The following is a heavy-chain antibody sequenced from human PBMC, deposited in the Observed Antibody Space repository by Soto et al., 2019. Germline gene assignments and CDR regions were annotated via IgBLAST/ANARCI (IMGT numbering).Heavy chain of an antibody. CDR2: INPNSGGT. CDR1: GYTFTGYY. CDR3: ATNSGYDSYYYYYGMDV. J-gene: IGHJ6*02. D-gene: IGHD5-12*01. V-gene: IGHV1-2*04. Sequence: GASVKVSCKASGYTFTGYYMHWVRQAPGQGLEWMGWINPNSGGTNYAQKFQGWVTMTRDTSISTAYMELSRLRSDDTAVYYCATNSGYDSYYYYYGMDVWGQGTTVTVSS.